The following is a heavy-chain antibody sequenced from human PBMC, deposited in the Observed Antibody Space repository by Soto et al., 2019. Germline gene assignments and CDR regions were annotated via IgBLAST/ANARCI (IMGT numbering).Heavy chain of an antibody. CDR1: GGSISSYY. Sequence: SETLSLTCTVSGGSISSYYGSWIRQPPGKGLEWIGYIYYSGSTKYNPSLMSRVIISVDTSKNQFSLKLSSVTAADTAVYYCARARGGSYYAVDYWGQGTLVTVSS. D-gene: IGHD1-26*01. J-gene: IGHJ4*02. CDR3: ARARGGSYYAVDY. V-gene: IGHV4-59*08. CDR2: IYYSGST.